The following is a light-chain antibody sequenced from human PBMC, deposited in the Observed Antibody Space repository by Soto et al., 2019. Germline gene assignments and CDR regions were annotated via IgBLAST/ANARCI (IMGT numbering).Light chain of an antibody. CDR1: SSNIGAGYD. CDR2: GNS. V-gene: IGLV1-40*01. CDR3: QSYDSRLSGWV. Sequence: QSVLTQPPSVSGAPGQRVTISCTGSSSNIGAGYDVHWYQQLPGTAPKLHIYGNSNRPSGVPDRFSGSKSGTSPSLAITGLQAEHEADYYCQSYDSRLSGWVFGGGTKLTVL. J-gene: IGLJ3*02.